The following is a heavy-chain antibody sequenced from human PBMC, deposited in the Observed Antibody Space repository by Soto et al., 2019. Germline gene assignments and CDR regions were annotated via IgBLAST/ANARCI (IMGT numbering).Heavy chain of an antibody. CDR2: ISYDGKQT. J-gene: IGHJ2*01. Sequence: LRLSCGAPGVTFKDYGMHWVRQAPGKGLEWAAVISYDGKQTYYADSVKGRFTISKDKSKRTLFLQMNSLRVDDTAVYYCARDGWGSNWYFDLWGRGTLVTVSS. CDR1: GVTFKDYG. D-gene: IGHD3-16*01. V-gene: IGHV3-30*03. CDR3: ARDGWGSNWYFDL.